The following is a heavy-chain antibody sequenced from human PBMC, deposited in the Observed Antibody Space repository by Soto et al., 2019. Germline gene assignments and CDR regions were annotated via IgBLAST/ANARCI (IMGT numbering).Heavy chain of an antibody. Sequence: PSQTLSLTCAISGDSVSSNTASWNWIRQSPSRGLEWLGRTYFRSKWYNDYAVSVKSRIISNPDPSNNQFSLQLNSVTPEDTAVYFCAKGDNLGPKTGYAFDPWGQGIMGAVAS. V-gene: IGHV6-1*01. J-gene: IGHJ5*02. CDR1: GDSVSSNTAS. CDR3: AKGDNLGPKTGYAFDP. CDR2: TYFRSKWYN. D-gene: IGHD5-12*01.